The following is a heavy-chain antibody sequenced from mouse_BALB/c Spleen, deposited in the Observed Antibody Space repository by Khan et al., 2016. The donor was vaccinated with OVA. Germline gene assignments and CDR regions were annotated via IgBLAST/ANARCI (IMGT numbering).Heavy chain of an antibody. V-gene: IGHV1-69*02. CDR2: IYPSDSYT. J-gene: IGHJ2*01. Sequence: QVQLKQSGAELVRPGASVKLFCKASGYTFTNYWMNWVRQRPGQGLEWIGNIYPSDSYTNYNQNFKDKATLTVDKSSSTAYMQLNSPTSEDSAVYYCTRDLHFDFWGQGTTLTVSS. CDR3: TRDLHFDF. CDR1: GYTFTNYW.